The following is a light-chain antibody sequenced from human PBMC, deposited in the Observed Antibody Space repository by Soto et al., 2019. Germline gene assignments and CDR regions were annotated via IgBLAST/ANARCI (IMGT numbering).Light chain of an antibody. V-gene: IGKV3-20*01. CDR3: QQYGTSPPT. CDR2: GAT. J-gene: IGKJ4*01. Sequence: EIVLTQSPGTLSVPLGETATLSCRASQTVSSNYVAWYQQKAGQAPRLLIYGATNRATGVSDNFSGGGSGTAFALNLFSLEPEEPEISICQQYGTSPPTFGGGTKVEIK. CDR1: QTVSSNY.